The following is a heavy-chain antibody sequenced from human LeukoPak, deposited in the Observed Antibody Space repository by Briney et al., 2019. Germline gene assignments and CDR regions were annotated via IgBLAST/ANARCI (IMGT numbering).Heavy chain of an antibody. J-gene: IGHJ6*03. Sequence: GGSLRLSCAASGFTFDDHTMHWVRQAPGKGLEWVSLITWDGGQTYYADSVKGRFSISRDNSKNSPYLQMNSVRTEDTALYYCAKQAAGLLNYYMDVWGKGTTVTVSS. D-gene: IGHD6-13*01. CDR2: ITWDGGQT. CDR3: AKQAAGLLNYYMDV. V-gene: IGHV3-43*01. CDR1: GFTFDDHT.